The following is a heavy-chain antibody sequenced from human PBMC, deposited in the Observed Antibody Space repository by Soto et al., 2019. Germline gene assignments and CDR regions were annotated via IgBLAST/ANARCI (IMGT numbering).Heavy chain of an antibody. CDR3: ARHGFYGDYSSNYFDP. Sequence: PXESLTISCKGSGYSFSNYWIALVRQMPGKGLEYMGIIYPSDSQTRYGPSFQGQVTISADKSISTAYLQWRSLKASDTTIYYCARHGFYGDYSSNYFDPWGQGTLVTVS. D-gene: IGHD4-17*01. CDR1: GYSFSNYW. CDR2: IYPSDSQT. V-gene: IGHV5-51*01. J-gene: IGHJ5*02.